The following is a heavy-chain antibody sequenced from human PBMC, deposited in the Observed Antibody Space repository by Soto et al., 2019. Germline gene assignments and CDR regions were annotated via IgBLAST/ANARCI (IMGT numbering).Heavy chain of an antibody. CDR1: GFTFSTYA. Sequence: GGSLRLSCAASGFTFSTYAMSWVRQAPGKGLEWVSAISATAGDTYYADSVRGRFTISRDNSMNALYLQMNSLRVEDTAVYYCAHPRGYGVFDAYDIWGQGTMVTVSS. CDR2: ISATAGDT. J-gene: IGHJ3*02. V-gene: IGHV3-23*01. D-gene: IGHD4-17*01. CDR3: AHPRGYGVFDAYDI.